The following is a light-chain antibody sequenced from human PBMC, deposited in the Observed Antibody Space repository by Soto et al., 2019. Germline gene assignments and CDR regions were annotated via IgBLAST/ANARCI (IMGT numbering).Light chain of an antibody. J-gene: IGKJ3*01. Sequence: DIQMTQSPSSLSASVGDRVTITCRASQTIIRYLNWYQQKPGRAPNLLIYAASNLQSGVPSRFSGSASGTEFTLTISSMQPEVFATYYCQQSYSTLFSFGPGTKVEIK. CDR2: AAS. V-gene: IGKV1-39*01. CDR3: QQSYSTLFS. CDR1: QTIIRY.